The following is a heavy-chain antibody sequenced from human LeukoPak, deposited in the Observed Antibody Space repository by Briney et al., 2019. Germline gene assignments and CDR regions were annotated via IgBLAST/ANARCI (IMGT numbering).Heavy chain of an antibody. V-gene: IGHV4-59*01. D-gene: IGHD1-26*01. CDR1: GFTFSNYA. Sequence: PGGSLRLSCAGSGFTFSNYAVSWVRQAPGKGLEWIGYVYYSGRTNYNPSLKSRVTISVDTSKNQFSLKLSSVTAADTAVYYCARTFSESYYYYGMDVWGQGTTVTVSS. CDR2: VYYSGRT. J-gene: IGHJ6*02. CDR3: ARTFSESYYYYGMDV.